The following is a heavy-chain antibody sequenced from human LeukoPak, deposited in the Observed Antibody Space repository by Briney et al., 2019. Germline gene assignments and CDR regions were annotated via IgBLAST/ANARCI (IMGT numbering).Heavy chain of an antibody. CDR3: ARHRDSSSWTDFDS. CDR1: GYSFTSYW. J-gene: IGHJ4*02. V-gene: IGHV5-51*01. D-gene: IGHD6-13*01. CDR2: IRPSDSDT. Sequence: GESLKISCKGSGYSFTSYWIAWVRQMPGEGLAWMGIIRPSDSDTRYSPSFQGQVTISADKSINTAYLQWSSLKASDTAMYYCARHRDSSSWTDFDSWGQGTLVTVSS.